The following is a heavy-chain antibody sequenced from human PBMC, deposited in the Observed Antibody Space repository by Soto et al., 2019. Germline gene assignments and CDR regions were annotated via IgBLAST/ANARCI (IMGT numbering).Heavy chain of an antibody. Sequence: QVQLAQSGAEVKKPGASVTVSCKTSGYTFTDYYMHWVRQAPGQGLEWMGWINPTSGETNYAQKFQGRVTMTRDTSISTAYMELSKLRSDDTAIYYCARDRRVGALYYWGQGTLVTVSS. J-gene: IGHJ4*02. CDR1: GYTFTDYY. D-gene: IGHD3-3*01. CDR2: INPTSGET. CDR3: ARDRRVGALYY. V-gene: IGHV1-2*02.